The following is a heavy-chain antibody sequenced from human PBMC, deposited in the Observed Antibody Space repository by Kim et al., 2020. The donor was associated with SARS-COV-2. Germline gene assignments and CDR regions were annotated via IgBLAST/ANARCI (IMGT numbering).Heavy chain of an antibody. Sequence: ASVKVSCKASGYTFTSYDINWVRQATGQGLEWMGWMNPNSGNTGYAQKFQGRVTMTRNTSISTAYMELSSLRSEDTAVYYCARFSGEKWVVIYYYYGMDVWGQGTTVTVSS. CDR3: ARFSGEKWVVIYYYYGMDV. V-gene: IGHV1-8*01. CDR1: GYTFTSYD. CDR2: MNPNSGNT. J-gene: IGHJ6*02. D-gene: IGHD2-21*01.